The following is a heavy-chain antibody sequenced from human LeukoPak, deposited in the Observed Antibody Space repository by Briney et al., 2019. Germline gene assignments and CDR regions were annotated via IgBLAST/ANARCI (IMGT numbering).Heavy chain of an antibody. Sequence: SSETLSLTCTVSGGSISSGDYYWSWIRQPPGKGLEWIGYIYYSGSTYYNPSLKSRVTISVDTSKNQFSLMLSSVTAADTAVYYCARAALLRSWFDPWGQGTLVTVSS. CDR3: ARAALLRSWFDP. D-gene: IGHD4-17*01. V-gene: IGHV4-30-4*01. CDR1: GGSISSGDYY. CDR2: IYYSGST. J-gene: IGHJ5*02.